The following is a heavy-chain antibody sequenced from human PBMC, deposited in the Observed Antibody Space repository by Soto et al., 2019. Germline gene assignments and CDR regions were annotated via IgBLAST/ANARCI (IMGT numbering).Heavy chain of an antibody. CDR1: GYAFSSG. J-gene: IGHJ4*02. Sequence: SVKVSCKASGYAFSSGFSWVRQAPGQGLEWMGWISASDGSTNSAQKFRGRISLTTDTSTNTAYMDLLSLTSDDTAVYFCATYYFGSGSYYRFDNWGQGTLVTVSS. CDR3: ATYYFGSGSYYRFDN. CDR2: ISASDGST. D-gene: IGHD3-10*01. V-gene: IGHV1-18*01.